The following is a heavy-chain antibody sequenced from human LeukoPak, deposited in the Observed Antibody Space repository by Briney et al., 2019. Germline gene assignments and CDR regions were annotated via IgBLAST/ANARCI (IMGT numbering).Heavy chain of an antibody. Sequence: AGGSLRLSCGASGFTFRSYSMHWVRQAPGKGLEWVSYISSTSSTIYYADSVKGRFTISRDNAKNSLYLQMNSLRDEDTAVYYCARAAPYYYDSSGYSAFDSWGQGTMVTVSA. CDR2: ISSTSSTI. V-gene: IGHV3-48*02. J-gene: IGHJ3*02. D-gene: IGHD3-22*01. CDR3: ARAAPYYYDSSGYSAFDS. CDR1: GFTFRSYS.